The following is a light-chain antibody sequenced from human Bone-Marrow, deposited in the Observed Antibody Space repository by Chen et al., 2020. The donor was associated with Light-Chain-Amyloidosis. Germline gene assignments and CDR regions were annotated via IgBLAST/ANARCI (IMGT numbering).Light chain of an antibody. CDR3: QQYGTSPLT. J-gene: IGKJ4*01. V-gene: IGKV3-20*01. Sequence: EIVLTQSPGTLSLAPGEGANLSCRASHTISSNYLTWYQQKFGRAPRLLIYGSSSRATGIPDRFTGSGSGTDFTLTINRLEPEDFAMYYCQQYGTSPLTFGGGTKVEIK. CDR2: GSS. CDR1: HTISSNY.